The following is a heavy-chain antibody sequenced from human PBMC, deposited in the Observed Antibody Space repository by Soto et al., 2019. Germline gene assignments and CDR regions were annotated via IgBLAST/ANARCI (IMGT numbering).Heavy chain of an antibody. CDR3: AKDRGALRWSEEHYYFDY. Sequence: QGHLVESGGGVVQPGRSLRLSCAASGFTFSSYGMHWVRQAPGKGLEWVAVISYDGRNKYYADAVRGRFTISRDNSKNTLYLQTNSLRAEDTAVYYCAKDRGALRWSEEHYYFDYWGQGTLVTFSS. J-gene: IGHJ4*02. CDR2: ISYDGRNK. CDR1: GFTFSSYG. D-gene: IGHD4-17*01. V-gene: IGHV3-30*18.